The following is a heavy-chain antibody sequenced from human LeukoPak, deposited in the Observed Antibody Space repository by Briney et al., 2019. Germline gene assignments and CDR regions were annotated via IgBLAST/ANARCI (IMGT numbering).Heavy chain of an antibody. J-gene: IGHJ4*02. Sequence: AAXXXXVSXXXXXXVRXXXXXXXXXVSXXYSGGSTYYADSVKGRFTISRDNSKNTLYLQMNSLRAEDTAVYYCARDLGIAAAGKGPLFDYWGQGTLVTVSS. V-gene: IGHV3-53*01. CDR3: ARDLGIAAAGKGPLFDY. CDR2: XYSGGST. CDR1: XXXVSXXX. D-gene: IGHD6-13*01.